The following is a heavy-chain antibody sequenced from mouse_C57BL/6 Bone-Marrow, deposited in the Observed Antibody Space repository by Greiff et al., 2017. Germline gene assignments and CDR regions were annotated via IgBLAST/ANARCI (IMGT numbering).Heavy chain of an antibody. CDR1: GYTFTSYW. CDR3: ARRWGFYDHYAMDY. V-gene: IGHV1-64*01. Sequence: QVQLQQPGAELVKPGASVKLSCKASGYTFTSYWMHWVKQRPGQGLEWIGMIHPNSGSTNYNEKFKGKATLTADKSSSTAYMELRSLTSEDSAVYFCARRWGFYDHYAMDYWGQGTSVTVSS. J-gene: IGHJ4*01. D-gene: IGHD2-3*01. CDR2: IHPNSGST.